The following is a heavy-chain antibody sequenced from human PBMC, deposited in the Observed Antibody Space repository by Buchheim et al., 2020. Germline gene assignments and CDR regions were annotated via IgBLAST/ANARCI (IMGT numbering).Heavy chain of an antibody. D-gene: IGHD6-19*01. CDR1: GYTFTSYY. CDR3: ARDFRPRVAVAGGIDY. V-gene: IGHV1-46*03. J-gene: IGHJ4*02. CDR2: INPSGGST. Sequence: QVQLVQSGAEVKKPGASVKVSCKASGYTFTSYYMHWVRQAPGQGLEWMGIINPSGGSTSYAQKFQGRGTMTRDTSTRTVHMELSSLRSEDTAVYYCARDFRPRVAVAGGIDYWGQGTL.